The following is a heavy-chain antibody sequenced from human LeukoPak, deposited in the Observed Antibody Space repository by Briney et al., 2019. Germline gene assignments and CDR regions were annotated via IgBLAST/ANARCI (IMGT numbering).Heavy chain of an antibody. V-gene: IGHV3-9*01. J-gene: IGHJ4*02. D-gene: IGHD6-19*01. CDR2: ISWNSGSI. CDR1: GFTFDDYA. Sequence: GGSLRLPCAASGFTFDDYAMHWVRQAPGKGLEWVSGISWNSGSIGYADSVKGRFTISRDNAKNSLYLQMNSLRAEDTALYYCAKAVHGGSGWYYYFDYWGQGTLVTVSS. CDR3: AKAVHGGSGWYYYFDY.